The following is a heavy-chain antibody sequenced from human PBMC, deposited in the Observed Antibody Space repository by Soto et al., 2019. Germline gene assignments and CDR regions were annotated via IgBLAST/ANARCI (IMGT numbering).Heavy chain of an antibody. V-gene: IGHV1-2*02. J-gene: IGHJ4*02. CDR1: GYTLSGYY. D-gene: IGHD1-26*01. Sequence: QGQLVQSGAEVKKPGASVKVSCKASGYTLSGYYIHWVRQAPGEGLEWMGAINPDSAATNYAQKVQGRVTMTLDTSVTTFYMEVNSLRSDDTAVFYCARVGRAQHFDYWGQGTLVTVSS. CDR2: INPDSAAT. CDR3: ARVGRAQHFDY.